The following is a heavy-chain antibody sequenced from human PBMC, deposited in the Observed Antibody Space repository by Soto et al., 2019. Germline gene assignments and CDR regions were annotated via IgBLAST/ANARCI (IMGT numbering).Heavy chain of an antibody. J-gene: IGHJ6*02. V-gene: IGHV4-59*01. Sequence: QVQLQESGPGLVKPSETLSLTCTVSGGSISTYYWSWIRQPPGKGLEWIGYIYYSGSTNYNPSLKSRVTTSVDTSKTHFSLKVSSVTAADTAVYYCAREGSSRGFYYYAMDVWGQGTTVTVSS. CDR1: GGSISTYY. D-gene: IGHD6-13*01. CDR3: AREGSSRGFYYYAMDV. CDR2: IYYSGST.